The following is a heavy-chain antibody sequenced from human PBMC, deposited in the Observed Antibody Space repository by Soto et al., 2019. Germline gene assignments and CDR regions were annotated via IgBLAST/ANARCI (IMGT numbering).Heavy chain of an antibody. D-gene: IGHD1-1*01. J-gene: IGHJ4*02. CDR3: ARVMGQLERRKKDY. CDR2: ISAYNGNT. Sequence: ASVKASCKASGYTFTSYGISWVRQAPGQGLEWMGWISAYNGNTNYAQKLQGRVTMTTDTSTSTAYMELRSLRSDDTAVYYCARVMGQLERRKKDYWGQGTLVTVSS. V-gene: IGHV1-18*01. CDR1: GYTFTSYG.